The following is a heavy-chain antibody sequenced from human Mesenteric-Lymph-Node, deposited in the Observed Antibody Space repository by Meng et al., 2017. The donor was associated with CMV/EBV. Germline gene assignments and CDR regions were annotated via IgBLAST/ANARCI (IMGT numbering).Heavy chain of an antibody. CDR3: ARSFDSKGSPYL. J-gene: IGHJ4*02. Sequence: ASVKVSCKASGYTFTSYGISWVRQAPGQGLEWMGWISAYNGNTHYAKNLQGRVTMTTDTSTSTAYMELRSLRSDDTAVYYCARSFDSKGSPYLWGQGTLVTVSS. CDR2: ISAYNGNT. V-gene: IGHV1-18*01. CDR1: GYTFTSYG. D-gene: IGHD3-22*01.